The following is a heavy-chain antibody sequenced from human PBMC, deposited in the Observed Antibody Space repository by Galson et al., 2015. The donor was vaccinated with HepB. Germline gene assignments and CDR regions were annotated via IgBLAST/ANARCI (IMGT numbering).Heavy chain of an antibody. CDR1: GYTFTSYG. J-gene: IGHJ6*03. CDR2: ISAYNGNT. D-gene: IGHD2-15*01. V-gene: IGHV1-18*01. CDR3: ARSGYCSGGSCYPSRYYMDV. Sequence: QSGAEVKKPGASLKVSCKASGYTFTSYGISWVRQAPGQGLEWMGWISAYNGNTNNAQKLQGRVTMTTDTSTSTAYMELRSLRSDDTAVYYCARSGYCSGGSCYPSRYYMDVWGKGTTVTVSS.